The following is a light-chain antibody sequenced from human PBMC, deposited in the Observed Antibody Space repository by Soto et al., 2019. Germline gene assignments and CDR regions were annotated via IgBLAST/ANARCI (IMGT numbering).Light chain of an antibody. J-gene: IGKJ2*01. CDR3: HQYGSSPYT. V-gene: IGKV1-39*01. CDR2: AAS. Sequence: DIQMTQSPSSLSASVGASVTITCRTSQNIYNYLNWYQQKPGKAPRLLIYAASTLHSGVPSRFTGSGSGTDFSLTINGLQPEDFAVYYCHQYGSSPYTFGQGTKLEIK. CDR1: QNIYNY.